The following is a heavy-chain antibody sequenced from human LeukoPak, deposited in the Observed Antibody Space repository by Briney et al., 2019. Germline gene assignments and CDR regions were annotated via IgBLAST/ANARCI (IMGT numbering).Heavy chain of an antibody. D-gene: IGHD1-26*01. V-gene: IGHV3-33*01. CDR3: AREQEEWELLYYFDY. Sequence: PGGSLRLSCAASGFTFSSYGMHWVRQAQGKGLEWVAVIWYDGSNKYYADSVKGRFTISRDNSKNTLYLQMNSLRAEDTAVYYCAREQEEWELLYYFDYWGQGTLVTVSS. J-gene: IGHJ4*02. CDR1: GFTFSSYG. CDR2: IWYDGSNK.